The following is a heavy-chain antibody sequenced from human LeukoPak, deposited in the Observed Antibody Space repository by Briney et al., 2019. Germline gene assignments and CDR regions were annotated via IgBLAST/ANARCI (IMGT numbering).Heavy chain of an antibody. CDR3: AKDSGGYYYDSSGYYGDAFDI. CDR1: GFTFSSYS. Sequence: GGSLRLSCAASGFTFSSYSMNWVRQAPGKGLEWVSGISWNSGSIGYADSVKGRFTISRDNAKNSLYLQMNSLRAEDTALYYCAKDSGGYYYDSSGYYGDAFDIWGQGTMVTVSS. V-gene: IGHV3-9*01. J-gene: IGHJ3*02. CDR2: ISWNSGSI. D-gene: IGHD3-22*01.